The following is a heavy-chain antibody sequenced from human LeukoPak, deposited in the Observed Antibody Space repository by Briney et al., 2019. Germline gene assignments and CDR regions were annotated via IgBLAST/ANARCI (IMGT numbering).Heavy chain of an antibody. J-gene: IGHJ4*02. Sequence: ASVKVSCKSSGYTFTIYYMHWVRQAPGQGLEWMGIINPSGGSTSYAQKFQGRVTMTRDTSTSTVYMELSSLRSEDTAVYYCARGVGLLWFGELIDYWGQGTLVTVSS. CDR1: GYTFTIYY. D-gene: IGHD3-10*01. CDR2: INPSGGST. CDR3: ARGVGLLWFGELIDY. V-gene: IGHV1-46*01.